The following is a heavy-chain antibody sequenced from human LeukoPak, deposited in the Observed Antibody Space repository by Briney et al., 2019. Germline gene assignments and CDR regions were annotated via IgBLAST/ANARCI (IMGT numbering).Heavy chain of an antibody. Sequence: GASVKVSCKASGGTFSSYAISWVRQAPGQGLEWMGGIIPIFGTANYAQKFQGRVTITTDESTSTAYMELGSLRSEDTAVYYCARTNSYCSSTSCYSFDYWGQGTLVTVSS. J-gene: IGHJ4*02. CDR3: ARTNSYCSSTSCYSFDY. V-gene: IGHV1-69*05. CDR2: IIPIFGTA. D-gene: IGHD2-2*02. CDR1: GGTFSSYA.